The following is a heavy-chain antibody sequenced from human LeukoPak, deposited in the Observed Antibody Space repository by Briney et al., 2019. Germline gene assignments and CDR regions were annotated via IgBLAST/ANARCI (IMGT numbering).Heavy chain of an antibody. J-gene: IGHJ6*03. CDR3: AKDRVSMVRGVYYYYYYMDV. D-gene: IGHD3-10*01. CDR1: GFIFSSYG. Sequence: GGSLRLSCAASGFIFSSYGMHWVRQAPGKGLEWVAFIRYDGSNKYYADSVKGRFTISSDNSKNTLYLQMNSLRAEDTAVYYCAKDRVSMVRGVYYYYYYMDVWGKGTTVTVSS. CDR2: IRYDGSNK. V-gene: IGHV3-30*02.